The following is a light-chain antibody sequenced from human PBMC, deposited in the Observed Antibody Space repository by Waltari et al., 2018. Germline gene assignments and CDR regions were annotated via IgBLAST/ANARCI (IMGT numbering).Light chain of an antibody. Sequence: DIQMTLSPSTLSASVGDRVTIPCRASQSISSWLAWYQQKPGRAPKLLIYEASTLDSGVPSRFSGSGSGTEFTLTISSLQPDDFATYYCQHYASALTFGGGTKVEVK. J-gene: IGKJ4*01. CDR1: QSISSW. V-gene: IGKV1-5*03. CDR3: QHYASALT. CDR2: EAS.